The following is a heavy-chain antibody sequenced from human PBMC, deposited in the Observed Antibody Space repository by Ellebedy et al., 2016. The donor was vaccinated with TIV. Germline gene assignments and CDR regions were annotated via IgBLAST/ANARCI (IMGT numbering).Heavy chain of an antibody. D-gene: IGHD3-3*01. J-gene: IGHJ4*02. CDR2: VSRGREA. V-gene: IGHV3-21*06. Sequence: GGSLRLSXAASGFTFSISGMTWVRQRPGKGLEWVATVSRGREAYYADPFKGRCFISRDNDLNSVFLQLNNLRVEDTAVYYCSRDGREWSRDCWGQGTLVTVSS. CDR3: SRDGREWSRDC. CDR1: GFTFSISG.